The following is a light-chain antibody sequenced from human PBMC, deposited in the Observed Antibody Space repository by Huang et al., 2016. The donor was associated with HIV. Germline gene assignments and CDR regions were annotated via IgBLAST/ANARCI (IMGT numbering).Light chain of an antibody. CDR3: LQDHNYPRT. CDR2: GES. CDR1: QVITDD. J-gene: IGKJ1*01. V-gene: IGKV1-6*01. Sequence: AIQMTQSPYSLSASVGARVTITCRASQVITDDLAWYQQKPGNAPKLLNSGESTLRSWVPSRFSGSGSGTDFTLTISSLQPEDYATYYCLQDHNYPRTFGQGTKVEI.